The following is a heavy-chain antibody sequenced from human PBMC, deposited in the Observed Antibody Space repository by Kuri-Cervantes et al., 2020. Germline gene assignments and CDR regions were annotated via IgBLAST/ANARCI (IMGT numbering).Heavy chain of an antibody. V-gene: IGHV4-39*07. CDR2: MYYSGRT. J-gene: IGHJ4*02. CDR1: GFTFSSYE. CDR3: ARGKMGRLVDY. D-gene: IGHD5-24*01. Sequence: ESLKISCAASGFTFSSYEMNWVRQAPGKGLEWIGSMYYSGRTYYNPSLKSRVTISVDTSKNHFSVKLSSVTAADTAVYYCARGKMGRLVDYWGQGTLVTVSS.